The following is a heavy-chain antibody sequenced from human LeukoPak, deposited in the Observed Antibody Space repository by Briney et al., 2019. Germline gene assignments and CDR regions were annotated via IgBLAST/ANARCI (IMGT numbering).Heavy chain of an antibody. D-gene: IGHD1-14*01. V-gene: IGHV4-34*01. CDR3: ARGGENQYYYYYYMDV. Sequence: SETLSLTCAVYGGSFSGYYWSWIRQPPGKGLEWIGEINHSGSTNYNPSLKSRVTISVDTSKNQFSLKLSSVTAADTAVYYCARGGENQYYYYYYMDVWGKGTTVTVSS. CDR2: INHSGST. J-gene: IGHJ6*03. CDR1: GGSFSGYY.